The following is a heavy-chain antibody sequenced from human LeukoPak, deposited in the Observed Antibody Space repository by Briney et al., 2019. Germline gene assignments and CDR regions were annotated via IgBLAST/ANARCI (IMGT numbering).Heavy chain of an antibody. CDR1: GYSFTTYW. J-gene: IGHJ6*02. CDR3: ARRIAAAGADGLDV. D-gene: IGHD6-13*01. Sequence: GESLKISCKGSGYSFTTYWIAWVRQTPDKGLEWMGIIYPGDSDTTYSPSFQGQVTISADKSINTAYLQWGSLRASDAAIYYCARRIAAAGADGLDVWGQGTTVTVSS. V-gene: IGHV5-51*01. CDR2: IYPGDSDT.